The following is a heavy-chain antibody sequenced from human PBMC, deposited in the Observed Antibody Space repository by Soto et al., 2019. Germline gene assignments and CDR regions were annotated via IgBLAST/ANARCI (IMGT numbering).Heavy chain of an antibody. CDR2: ISSSSTI. CDR3: ARGVAQEYYYYGMDV. CDR1: GFTFSSYS. J-gene: IGHJ6*02. Sequence: GESLKISCAASGFTFSSYSMNWVRQAPGKGLEWVSYISSSSTIYYADSVKGRFTISRDNAKNSLYLQMNSLRDEDTAVYYCARGVAQEYYYYGMDVWGQGTTVTVSS. V-gene: IGHV3-48*02.